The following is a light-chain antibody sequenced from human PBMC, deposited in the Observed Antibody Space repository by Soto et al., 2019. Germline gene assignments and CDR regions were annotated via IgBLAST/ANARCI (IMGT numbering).Light chain of an antibody. CDR3: QQYGNSPQT. CDR1: QSVSSSY. Sequence: EIVLTQSPATLYLSPGERATLSCRASQSVSSSYLAWYQQKPGQAPRLLIYGASSRATGIPNRFSGSGSGTDFTLTISRLEPEDFAVYYCQQYGNSPQTFGQGTKVDNK. CDR2: GAS. J-gene: IGKJ1*01. V-gene: IGKV3-20*01.